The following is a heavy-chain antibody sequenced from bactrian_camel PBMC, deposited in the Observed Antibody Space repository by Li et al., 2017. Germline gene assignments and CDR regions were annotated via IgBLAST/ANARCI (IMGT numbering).Heavy chain of an antibody. V-gene: IGHV3S40*01. D-gene: IGHD6*01. CDR1: GFIFSDYA. Sequence: VQLVESGGGVVQPGGSLRLSCAASGFIFSDYAMTWVRQAPGKGLEWVSAINNNGGTTYYADTVKGRFAISRDNANNTAYLQMHSLKSEDTARYYCASTGSRAYWGQGTQVTVSS. J-gene: IGHJ4*01. CDR3: ASTGSRAY. CDR2: INNNGGTT.